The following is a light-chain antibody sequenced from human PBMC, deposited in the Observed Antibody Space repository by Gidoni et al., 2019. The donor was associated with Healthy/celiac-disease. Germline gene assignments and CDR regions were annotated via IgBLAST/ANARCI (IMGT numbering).Light chain of an antibody. J-gene: IGKJ3*01. CDR3: QQYDSTPFT. CDR2: WAS. V-gene: IGKV4-1*01. Sequence: DIVMTKSPDSLAVYLGERATINCKSSQSVLYSSNEKNYLAWYQQKPGQPPKLLIYWASNRESGVRDRISGRGSGTDFTLTSSSLQAEDVAVYYCQQYDSTPFTFGPGTKVDIK. CDR1: QSVLYSSNEKNY.